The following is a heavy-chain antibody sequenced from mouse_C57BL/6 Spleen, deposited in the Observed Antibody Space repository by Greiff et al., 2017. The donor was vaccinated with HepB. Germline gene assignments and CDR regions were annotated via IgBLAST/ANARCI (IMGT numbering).Heavy chain of an antibody. CDR3: ARVDWDGGFDD. V-gene: IGHV1-64*01. J-gene: IGHJ2*01. D-gene: IGHD4-1*01. Sequence: VQLQQPGAELVKPGASVKLSCKASGYTFTSYWMHWVKQRPGQGLEWIGMIHPNSGSTNYNEKFKSKATLTVDKSSSTAYMQLSSLTSEDSAVYYCARVDWDGGFDDWGQGTTLTVSS. CDR1: GYTFTSYW. CDR2: IHPNSGST.